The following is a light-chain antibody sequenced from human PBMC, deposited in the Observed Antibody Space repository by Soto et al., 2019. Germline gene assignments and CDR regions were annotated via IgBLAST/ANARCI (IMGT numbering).Light chain of an antibody. J-gene: IGKJ4*01. CDR3: QQYESSPTT. Sequence: EIVLTQSPGTLSLSPGERATLSCRASQSVSSTYLAWYQQKPGQAPRLLIYGASSRATGIPDRFSGSGSGTDCTLTISRLEPEDFAVYYCQQYESSPTTFGGGTKVEIK. CDR2: GAS. V-gene: IGKV3-20*01. CDR1: QSVSSTY.